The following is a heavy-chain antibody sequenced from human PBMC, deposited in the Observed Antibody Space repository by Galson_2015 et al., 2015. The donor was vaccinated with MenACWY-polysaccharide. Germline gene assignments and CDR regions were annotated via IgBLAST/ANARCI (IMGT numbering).Heavy chain of an antibody. CDR2: ISWNSGSI. Sequence: SLRLSCAASGFTFDDYAMHWVRQAPGKGLEWVSGISWNSGSIGYADSVEGRFTISRDNAKNSLYLQMNSLRAEDTALYYCAKGHSYGYYYGMDVWGQGTTVTVSS. J-gene: IGHJ6*02. CDR1: GFTFDDYA. CDR3: AKGHSYGYYYGMDV. D-gene: IGHD5-18*01. V-gene: IGHV3-9*01.